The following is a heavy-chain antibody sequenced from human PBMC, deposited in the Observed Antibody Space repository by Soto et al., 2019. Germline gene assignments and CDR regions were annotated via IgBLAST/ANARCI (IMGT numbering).Heavy chain of an antibody. CDR3: ARLGRVVPAARLDYYMDV. V-gene: IGHV4-34*01. D-gene: IGHD2-2*01. CDR1: GGSFSGYY. Sequence: SETLSLTCAVYGGSFSGYYWSWIRQLPGKGLEWIGEINHSGSTNYNPSLKSRVTISVDTSKNQFSLKLSSVTAADTAVYYCARLGRVVPAARLDYYMDVWGKGTTVTVSS. CDR2: INHSGST. J-gene: IGHJ6*03.